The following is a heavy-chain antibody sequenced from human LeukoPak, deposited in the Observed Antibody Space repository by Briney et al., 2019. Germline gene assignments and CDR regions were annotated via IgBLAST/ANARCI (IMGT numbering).Heavy chain of an antibody. D-gene: IGHD3-10*01. Sequence: PSETLSLTCIVSGGSISSYYWSWIRQPPGKGLEWIGYIYTSGSTNYNPSLKSRVTISVDTSKNQFSLKLSSVTAADTAVYYCARHGAMVRGVIAARFDYWGQGTLVTVSS. CDR1: GGSISSYY. V-gene: IGHV4-4*09. CDR3: ARHGAMVRGVIAARFDY. CDR2: IYTSGST. J-gene: IGHJ4*02.